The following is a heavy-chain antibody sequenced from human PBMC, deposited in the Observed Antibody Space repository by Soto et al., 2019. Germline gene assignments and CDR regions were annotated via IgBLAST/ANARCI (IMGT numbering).Heavy chain of an antibody. D-gene: IGHD6-19*01. CDR1: GGSFSGSY. J-gene: IGHJ4*02. V-gene: IGHV4-34*01. Sequence: QVQLQQWGAGLLKPSETLSLTCTVYGGSFSGSYWSWIRQPPGKGLEWIGESNHSGGTNYNPSLKSRVTISVDTSKNQFSLKLSSVTAADTAVYYCARGGVAVASDWGQGTLVTVSS. CDR2: SNHSGGT. CDR3: ARGGVAVASD.